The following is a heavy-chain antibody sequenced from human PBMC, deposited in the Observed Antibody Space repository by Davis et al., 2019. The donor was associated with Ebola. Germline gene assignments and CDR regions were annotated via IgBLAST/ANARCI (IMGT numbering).Heavy chain of an antibody. J-gene: IGHJ5*02. CDR3: ARMLGYCSGGSCYTSGWFDP. CDR1: GYTFTSYG. D-gene: IGHD2-15*01. Sequence: AASVKVSCKASGYTFTSYGISWVRQAPGQGLEWMGWISAYNGNTNYAQKLQGRVTMTTDTSTSTAYMELRSLRSDDTAVYYCARMLGYCSGGSCYTSGWFDPWGQGTLVIVSS. V-gene: IGHV1-18*04. CDR2: ISAYNGNT.